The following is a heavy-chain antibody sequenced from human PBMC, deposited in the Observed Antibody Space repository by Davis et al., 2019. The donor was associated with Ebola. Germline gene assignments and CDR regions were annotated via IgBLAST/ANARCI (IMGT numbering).Heavy chain of an antibody. V-gene: IGHV5-51*01. CDR2: IYPGDSDT. J-gene: IGHJ6*03. CDR3: ARCRTVGNYYYMDV. CDR1: GYRFTSYW. Sequence: GESLKISCKGSGYRFTSYWVGWVRQMPGKGLEWMGIIYPGDSDTRYSPSFQGQVTISADKSINTAYLQWSSLRASDTAVYYCARCRTVGNYYYMDVWGNGTSVTVSS. D-gene: IGHD2-8*02.